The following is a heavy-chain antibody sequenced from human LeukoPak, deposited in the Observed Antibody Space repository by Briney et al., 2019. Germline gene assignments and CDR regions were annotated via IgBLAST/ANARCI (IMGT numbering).Heavy chain of an antibody. Sequence: GGSLRLSCSASGFTFSSYAMHWVRQAPGKGLEYVSAISSNGGSTYYADSVKGRFTISRDNSKNTLYLQMSSLRAEDTAVYYCTTVPSTSSWYRIHYWGQGTLVTVSS. V-gene: IGHV3-64D*06. J-gene: IGHJ4*02. CDR2: ISSNGGST. CDR3: TTVPSTSSWYRIHY. CDR1: GFTFSSYA. D-gene: IGHD6-13*01.